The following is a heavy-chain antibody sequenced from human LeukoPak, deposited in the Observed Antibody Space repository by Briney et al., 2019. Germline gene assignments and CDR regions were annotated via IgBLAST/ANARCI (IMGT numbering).Heavy chain of an antibody. Sequence: SVKVSCKASGGTFSSYAISWVRQAPGQGLEWMGGIIPIFGTANYAQKFQGRVTITADESTSTAYMELSSLRSEDTAVYYCARVEEVLLWFGALGSWGQGTLVTVSS. D-gene: IGHD3-10*01. CDR3: ARVEEVLLWFGALGS. CDR1: GGTFSSYA. V-gene: IGHV1-69*13. CDR2: IIPIFGTA. J-gene: IGHJ5*02.